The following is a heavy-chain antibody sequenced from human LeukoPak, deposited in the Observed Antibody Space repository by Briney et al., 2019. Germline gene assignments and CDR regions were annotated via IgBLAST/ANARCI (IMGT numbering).Heavy chain of an antibody. J-gene: IGHJ6*02. Sequence: GGSLRLSCAASEFTFSSYAMQWVRQAPGKGLEWVSGISASGGSAWYADSVKGRFTISRDNSKNTLYLQMNSLRAEDTAVYYCAKYVSAKGPPYALDVWGQGTTVTVSS. CDR3: AKYVSAKGPPYALDV. CDR1: EFTFSSYA. CDR2: ISASGGSA. D-gene: IGHD2/OR15-2a*01. V-gene: IGHV3-23*01.